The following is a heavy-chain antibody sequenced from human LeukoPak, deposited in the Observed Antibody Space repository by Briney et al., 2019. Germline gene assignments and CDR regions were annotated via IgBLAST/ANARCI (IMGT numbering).Heavy chain of an antibody. V-gene: IGHV3-66*01. CDR1: GFTFSSYS. J-gene: IGHJ1*01. Sequence: GGSLRLSCAASGFTFSSYSMNWVRQAPGKGLEWVSVIYSGGSTYYADSVKGRFTIPRDNSKNTLYLQMNSLRAEDTAVYYCTKDWGQVPASISGHWGQGTLVTVSS. CDR3: TKDWGQVPASISGH. D-gene: IGHD2-2*01. CDR2: IYSGGST.